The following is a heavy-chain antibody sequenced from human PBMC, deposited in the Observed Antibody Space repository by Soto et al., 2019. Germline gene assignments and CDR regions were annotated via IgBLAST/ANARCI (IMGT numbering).Heavy chain of an antibody. Sequence: QVHLVQSGAEVKKPGASVKVSCKGSGYTFTTYGITWVRQAPGQGLEWMGWISAHNGNTNYAQKLQGRVTVTRDTSTGTAYMELRSLRSDDTAVYYCARGRYGDYWGQGALVTVSS. D-gene: IGHD1-1*01. CDR2: ISAHNGNT. CDR1: GYTFTTYG. J-gene: IGHJ4*02. V-gene: IGHV1-18*01. CDR3: ARGRYGDY.